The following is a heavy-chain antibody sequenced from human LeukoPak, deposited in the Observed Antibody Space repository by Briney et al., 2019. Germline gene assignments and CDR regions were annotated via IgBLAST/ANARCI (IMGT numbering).Heavy chain of an antibody. Sequence: WETLSLTCTVSGGSISSYYWNWIRQPPGKGLEWVGYIYYSGSTNYNPSLKSRVTISVDTSKNQFSLKLSSVTAADTAVYYCARGGWYPESFQHWGQGALVTVSS. D-gene: IGHD6-19*01. CDR1: GGSISSYY. J-gene: IGHJ1*01. V-gene: IGHV4-59*01. CDR2: IYYSGST. CDR3: ARGGWYPESFQH.